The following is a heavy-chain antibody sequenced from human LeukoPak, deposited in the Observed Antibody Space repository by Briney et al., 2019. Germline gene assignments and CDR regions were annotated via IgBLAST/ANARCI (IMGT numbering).Heavy chain of an antibody. CDR1: GFTLNSFN. Sequence: GGSLRLSCAASGFTLNSFNMSWVRQAPGKGLEWVGRIKSKTDGGTTDYAAPVKGRFTISRDDSKSTLYLQMNSLKTEDTAVYYCTTESPYYYDSSGYYLSFFDYWGQGTLVTVSS. CDR2: IKSKTDGGTT. CDR3: TTESPYYYDSSGYYLSFFDY. D-gene: IGHD3-22*01. V-gene: IGHV3-15*01. J-gene: IGHJ4*02.